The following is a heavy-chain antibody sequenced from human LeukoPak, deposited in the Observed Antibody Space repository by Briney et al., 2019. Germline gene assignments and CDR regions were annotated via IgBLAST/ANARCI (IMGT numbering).Heavy chain of an antibody. J-gene: IGHJ4*02. V-gene: IGHV3-7*01. Sequence: GGSLRLSCAASGFSFSVFWMSWVRQAPGKGLEWVANINQDGSEKNYVDSVKGRFTISRDNAKNSLYLQMNSLRAEDTAVYYCARDLRGYFDWLSNFDYWGQGTLVTVSS. CDR1: GFSFSVFW. D-gene: IGHD3-9*01. CDR2: INQDGSEK. CDR3: ARDLRGYFDWLSNFDY.